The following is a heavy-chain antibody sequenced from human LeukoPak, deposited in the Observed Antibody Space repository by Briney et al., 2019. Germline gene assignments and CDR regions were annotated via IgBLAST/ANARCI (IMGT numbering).Heavy chain of an antibody. D-gene: IGHD3-22*01. Sequence: GGSLRLSCAASGFTFDDYAMHWVRQAPGKGLEWVSGISWNSGSIGYADSVKGRFTISRGNAKNSLYLQMNSLRAEDTALYYCAKAPNYDSSGYSAFDIWGQGTMVTVSS. CDR3: AKAPNYDSSGYSAFDI. CDR2: ISWNSGSI. J-gene: IGHJ3*02. V-gene: IGHV3-9*01. CDR1: GFTFDDYA.